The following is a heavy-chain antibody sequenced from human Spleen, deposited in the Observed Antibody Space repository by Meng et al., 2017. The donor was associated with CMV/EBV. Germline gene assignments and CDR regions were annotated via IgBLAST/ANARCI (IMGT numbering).Heavy chain of an antibody. D-gene: IGHD2-2*02. CDR1: GFAVNKKY. J-gene: IGHJ6*02. Sequence: GGSLRLSCSVSGFAVNKKYMSWVRQAPGKGLEWVSVVYSGGSTYYADSVKGRFTISRDNAKNTLYLQMNSLRAEDTAVYYCARAGYCSSTSCYTGDYYYYGMDVWGQGTTVTVSS. V-gene: IGHV3-53*01. CDR3: ARAGYCSSTSCYTGDYYYYGMDV. CDR2: VYSGGST.